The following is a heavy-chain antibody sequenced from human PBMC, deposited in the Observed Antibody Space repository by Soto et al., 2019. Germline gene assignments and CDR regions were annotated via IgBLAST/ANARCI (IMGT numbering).Heavy chain of an antibody. CDR3: STKSNPRSIAPYDAFDI. D-gene: IGHD6-6*01. Sequence: SVKVSCKASGGTFSSYAISWVRQAPGQGLEWMGGIIPIFSTANYAQKFQGRVTITADESTSTAYMELSSLRSEDTAGYYCSTKSNPRSIAPYDAFDIWGQGTMVTVSS. CDR1: GGTFSSYA. J-gene: IGHJ3*02. V-gene: IGHV1-69*13. CDR2: IIPIFSTA.